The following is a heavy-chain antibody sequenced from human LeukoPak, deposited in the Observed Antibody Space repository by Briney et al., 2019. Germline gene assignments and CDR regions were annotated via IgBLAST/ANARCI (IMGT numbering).Heavy chain of an antibody. Sequence: TLCLSCTVSVGAICSDTWSCVRETPGGRLEWSGYIYYSGSTNYNPSLKSRVTISVDTSKNQFSLKLSSVTAADTAVYYCARKVVAKGYYYYYMDVWGKGTTVTDSS. CDR2: IYYSGST. V-gene: IGHV4-59*08. CDR1: VGAICSDT. CDR3: ARKVVAKGYYYYYMDV. J-gene: IGHJ6*03. D-gene: IGHD5-12*01.